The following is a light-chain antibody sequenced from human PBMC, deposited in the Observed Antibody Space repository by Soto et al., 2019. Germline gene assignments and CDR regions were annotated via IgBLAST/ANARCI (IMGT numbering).Light chain of an antibody. CDR2: AVS. Sequence: EIVLTQSPAALALSPGIRATLSCRDSQNISNSLIWYQQKHGQAPRLLISAVSNRATGTPARFSGSGSGTAFTITIRRLEPEDFAVYYCHQYDTWTFGQGTKVDIK. J-gene: IGKJ1*01. V-gene: IGKV3-11*01. CDR1: QNISNS. CDR3: HQYDTWT.